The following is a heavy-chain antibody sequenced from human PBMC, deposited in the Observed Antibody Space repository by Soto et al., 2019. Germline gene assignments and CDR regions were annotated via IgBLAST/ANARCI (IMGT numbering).Heavy chain of an antibody. CDR1: GFTFSSYS. J-gene: IGHJ4*02. CDR3: ARDREYYCSSTSCYGEVN. CDR2: ISSSSSYI. D-gene: IGHD2-2*01. V-gene: IGHV3-21*01. Sequence: GGSLILSCAASGFTFSSYSMNWVRQAPGKGLEWVTSISSSSSYIYYADSVKGRVTISRDNAKNSLYLQMNSLRAEDTAVYYCARDREYYCSSTSCYGEVNWCQGP.